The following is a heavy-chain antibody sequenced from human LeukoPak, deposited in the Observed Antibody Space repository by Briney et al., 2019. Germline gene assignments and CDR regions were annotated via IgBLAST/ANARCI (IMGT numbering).Heavy chain of an antibody. V-gene: IGHV1-69*05. CDR3: ARVDDIRYSGSKMAFDI. J-gene: IGHJ3*02. D-gene: IGHD1-26*01. CDR1: GGTFSSYA. CDR2: IIPIFGTA. Sequence: EASVKVSCKASGGTFSSYAISWVRQAPGQGLEWMGGIIPIFGTANYAQKFQGRVTITTDESTSTAYMELSSLRSEDTAVYYCARVDDIRYSGSKMAFDIWGQGTMVTVSS.